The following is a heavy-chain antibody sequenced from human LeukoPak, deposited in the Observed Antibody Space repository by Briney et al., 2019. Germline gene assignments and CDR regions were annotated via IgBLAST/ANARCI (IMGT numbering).Heavy chain of an antibody. CDR2: IFYSGST. CDR1: GGSISTSSY. V-gene: IGHV4-39*07. CDR3: AKSNGYGLVDI. D-gene: IGHD3-10*01. Sequence: SETPSLTCTVSGGSISTSSYWGWVRQPPGKGLEWIGNIFYSGSTYYSPSLKSRVTISLDTSRDQFSLKLNSVTAADTAVYYCAKSNGYGLVDIWGQGAMVTVSS. J-gene: IGHJ3*02.